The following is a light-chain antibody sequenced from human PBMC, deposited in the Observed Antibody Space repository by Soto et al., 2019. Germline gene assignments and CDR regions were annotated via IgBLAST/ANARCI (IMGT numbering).Light chain of an antibody. CDR3: QQYNNWPPIT. CDR2: GAS. Sequence: EIVMTQSPATLSVPPGERAALSCRASQSVSSNLAWYQQKPGQAPRLLIYGASTRATGIPARFSGSGSGTEFTLAISSLQSEDFAVYYCQQYNNWPPITFGQGTRLEIK. J-gene: IGKJ5*01. CDR1: QSVSSN. V-gene: IGKV3-15*01.